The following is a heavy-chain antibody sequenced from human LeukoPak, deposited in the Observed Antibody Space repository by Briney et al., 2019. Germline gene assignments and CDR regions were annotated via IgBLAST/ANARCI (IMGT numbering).Heavy chain of an antibody. Sequence: ASVKVSCKAYGYTFTAYYMHWVRQAPGQGPEWMGWINPKSGDTNYAQKFQGRVTMTRDTSTSTVYMELSSLRSEDTAVYYCARGRNYYDSSRYYYEGDAFDIWGQGTMVTVSS. CDR2: INPKSGDT. J-gene: IGHJ3*02. D-gene: IGHD3-22*01. CDR3: ARGRNYYDSSRYYYEGDAFDI. CDR1: GYTFTAYY. V-gene: IGHV1-2*02.